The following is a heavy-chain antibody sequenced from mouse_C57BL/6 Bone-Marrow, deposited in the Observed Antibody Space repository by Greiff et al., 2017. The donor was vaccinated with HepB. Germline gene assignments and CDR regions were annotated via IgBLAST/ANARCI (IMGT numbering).Heavy chain of an antibody. CDR2: IDPSDSET. CDR3: ARIDSSGYVGY. J-gene: IGHJ2*01. Sequence: QVQLQQPGAELVRPGSSVKLSCKASGYTFTSYWMHWVKQRPIQGLEWIGNIDPSDSETHYNQKFKDKATLTVDKSSSTAYMQLSSLTSEDSAVYYGARIDSSGYVGYWGQGTTLTVSS. V-gene: IGHV1-52*01. CDR1: GYTFTSYW. D-gene: IGHD3-2*02.